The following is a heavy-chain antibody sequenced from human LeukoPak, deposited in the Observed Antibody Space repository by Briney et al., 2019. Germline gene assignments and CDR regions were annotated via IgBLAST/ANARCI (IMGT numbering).Heavy chain of an antibody. Sequence: PGGSLRLSCAASGYTFSSYAMSWVRQAPGKGLEWVSAISGSGGSTYYADSVKGRFTISRDNSKNTLYLQMNSLRAEDTAVYYCAKVDTAMVTVLYEGDAFDIWGQGTMVTVSS. J-gene: IGHJ3*02. CDR3: AKVDTAMVTVLYEGDAFDI. CDR2: ISGSGGST. D-gene: IGHD5-18*01. V-gene: IGHV3-23*01. CDR1: GYTFSSYA.